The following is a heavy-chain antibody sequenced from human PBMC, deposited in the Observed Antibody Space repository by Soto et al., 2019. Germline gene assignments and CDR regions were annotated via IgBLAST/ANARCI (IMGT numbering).Heavy chain of an antibody. V-gene: IGHV4-4*07. D-gene: IGHD5-12*01. Sequence: SETLSLTCTVSVGSSNTFYWSWVRHPAGKGLEWIGRIFSSGSTSFNPSLESRVAMSVDTSKNHFSLNLSSVTAADMAVYYCAREGSYSAYNFAHGIQLWSFDFWGQGALVTVSS. J-gene: IGHJ4*02. CDR1: VGSSNTFY. CDR2: IFSSGST. CDR3: AREGSYSAYNFAHGIQLWSFDF.